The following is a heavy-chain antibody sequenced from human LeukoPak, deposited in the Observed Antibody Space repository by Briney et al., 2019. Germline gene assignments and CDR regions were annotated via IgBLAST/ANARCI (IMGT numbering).Heavy chain of an antibody. CDR2: IYYTGST. J-gene: IGHJ5*02. CDR3: ARGLNVLRFLEWLPLWFDP. V-gene: IGHV4-59*01. CDR1: TGSISGYH. D-gene: IGHD3-3*01. Sequence: PSETLSLTCTVSTGSISGYHWGWIRQSPGKGLDWIGYIYYTGSTNYNPSLKSRVTMSVDTSKNQLSLKLSSVTAADTAVYYCARGLNVLRFLEWLPLWFDPWGQGTLVTVSS.